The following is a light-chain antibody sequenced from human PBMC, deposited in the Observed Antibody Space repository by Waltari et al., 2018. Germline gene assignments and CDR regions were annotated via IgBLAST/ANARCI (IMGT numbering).Light chain of an antibody. CDR1: SSTIGNTF. J-gene: IGLJ2*01. V-gene: IGLV1-51*01. Sequence: QSVLTQPPSVSAAPGQKVTISCSGSSSTIGNTFVFWYQQLPGTAPKLLIYDDNERPSGIPDRFSGSKSGTSATLGITGLQTGDEADYYCGTWDSSLSVVVFGGGTKVTVL. CDR3: GTWDSSLSVVV. CDR2: DDN.